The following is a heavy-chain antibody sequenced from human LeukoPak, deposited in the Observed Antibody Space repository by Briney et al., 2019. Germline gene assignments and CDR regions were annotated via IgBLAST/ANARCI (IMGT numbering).Heavy chain of an antibody. CDR3: ARGSYYYDRSGYRGYNWFDP. Sequence: SETLSLTCTVSGGSISSSSYYWSWIRQPPGKGLEWIGYIYYSGSTNYNPSLKSRVTISVDTSKNQFSLKLGSVTAADTAVYYCARGSYYYDRSGYRGYNWFDPWGQGTLVTVSS. CDR2: IYYSGST. D-gene: IGHD3-22*01. V-gene: IGHV4-61*01. J-gene: IGHJ5*02. CDR1: GGSISSSSYY.